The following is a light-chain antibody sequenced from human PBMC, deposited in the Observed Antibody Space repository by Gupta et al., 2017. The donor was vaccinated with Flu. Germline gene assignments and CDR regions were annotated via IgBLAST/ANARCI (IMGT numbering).Light chain of an antibody. Sequence: RNVSGYNSVTWYQQHPGKAPPIIVYDVNKRPSGVPARFSGSKSGNTASLTVSGLRAEDEAAYFCSSFVSIKNLWVFGGGTKLTVL. CDR1: RNVSGYNS. CDR3: SSFVSIKNLWV. J-gene: IGLJ3*02. CDR2: DVN. V-gene: IGLV2-8*01.